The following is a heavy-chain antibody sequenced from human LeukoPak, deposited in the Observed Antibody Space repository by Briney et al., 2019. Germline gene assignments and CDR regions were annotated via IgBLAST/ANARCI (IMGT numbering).Heavy chain of an antibody. CDR1: GFTITTNF. D-gene: IGHD4/OR15-4a*01. CDR2: IYGDDET. J-gene: IGHJ4*02. Sequence: GGSLRLSCAASGFTITTNFMNWVRQAPGKGLEWVSVIYGDDETNYADSVKGRFTISRDNSKNTLYLQMNSLRVEDTATYFCARALNRHIGAFEYWGQGALVTVSS. V-gene: IGHV3-53*01. CDR3: ARALNRHIGAFEY.